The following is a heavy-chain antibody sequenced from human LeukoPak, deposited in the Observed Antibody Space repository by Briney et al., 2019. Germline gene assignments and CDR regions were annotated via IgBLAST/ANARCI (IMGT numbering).Heavy chain of an antibody. V-gene: IGHV3-53*01. CDR3: ARAPFYYDSSGYPYFDG. Sequence: PGGSLRLSCAASGFTISTNYMSWVRQAPGKGLEWVSVMYTGGSTYYADSVKGRLTISRDNSKNTPYLQMNSLRAEDTALYYCARAPFYYDSSGYPYFDGWGQGTLVTVSS. CDR1: GFTISTNY. D-gene: IGHD3-22*01. J-gene: IGHJ4*02. CDR2: MYTGGST.